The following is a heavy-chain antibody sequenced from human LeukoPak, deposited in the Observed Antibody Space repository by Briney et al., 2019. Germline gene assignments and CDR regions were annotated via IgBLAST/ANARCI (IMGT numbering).Heavy chain of an antibody. CDR2: IKQDGNDK. Sequence: TGGSLRLSCAGFGFTFSNYWMSWNRQAPGKGLEWLANIKQDGNDKNYVDSVKGRFTISRDNSKNTLYLQMNSLRAEDTAVYYCAKELYGDYVHDAFDIWGQGTMVTVSS. D-gene: IGHD4-17*01. V-gene: IGHV3-7*01. CDR3: AKELYGDYVHDAFDI. J-gene: IGHJ3*02. CDR1: GFTFSNYW.